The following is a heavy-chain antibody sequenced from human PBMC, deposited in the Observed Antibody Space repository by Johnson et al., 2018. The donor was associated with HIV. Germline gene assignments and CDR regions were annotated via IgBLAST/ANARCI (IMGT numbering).Heavy chain of an antibody. CDR1: RFTFSSYA. J-gene: IGHJ3*01. D-gene: IGHD3-10*01. V-gene: IGHV3-66*01. CDR2: IYSGGST. Sequence: EVQLVESGGGVVQPGRSLRLSCAASRFTFSSYAMHWVRQAPGKGLEWVSEIYSGGSTYYADSVKGRFIISRDSSKNTLYLQMNSLRVEDTAVYYCARALSRFGVSDAFDVWGQGTMVTVSS. CDR3: ARALSRFGVSDAFDV.